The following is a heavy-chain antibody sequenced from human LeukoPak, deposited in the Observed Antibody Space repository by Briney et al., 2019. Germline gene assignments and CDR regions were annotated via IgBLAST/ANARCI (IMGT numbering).Heavy chain of an antibody. V-gene: IGHV4-59*08. CDR2: IYYSGST. D-gene: IGHD3-22*01. J-gene: IGHJ3*02. CDR1: GCSISSYY. Sequence: SETLSLTCTVSGCSISSYYWSWIRQPPGKGLEWIGYIYYSGSTNDNPSLKSRVTISVDTSKNQFSLKLSSVTAADTAVYYCARLPLYDSSGYYYRGAFDIWGQGTMVTVSS. CDR3: ARLPLYDSSGYYYRGAFDI.